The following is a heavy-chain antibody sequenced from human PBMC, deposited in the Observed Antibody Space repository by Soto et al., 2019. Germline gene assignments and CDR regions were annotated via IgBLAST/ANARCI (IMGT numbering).Heavy chain of an antibody. Sequence: SGPTLVNPTQTLTLTCTFSGFSLSTGGVGVGWVRQPPGKALEWLAFIYWDDDKRYNPSLKTRLTITKDTSKNLVVLIMTEMDPVDTATYFCAHRLPGPYTGWATGTFDYWGPGTLVTV. CDR3: AHRLPGPYTGWATGTFDY. V-gene: IGHV2-5*02. J-gene: IGHJ4*02. CDR2: IYWDDDK. D-gene: IGHD5-12*01. CDR1: GFSLSTGGVG.